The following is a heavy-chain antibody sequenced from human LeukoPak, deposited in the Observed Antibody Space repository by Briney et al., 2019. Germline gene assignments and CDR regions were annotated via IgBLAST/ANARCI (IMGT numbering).Heavy chain of an antibody. CDR2: ISYDGSNE. D-gene: IGHD3-10*01. J-gene: IGHJ4*02. Sequence: GGSLRLSCAASGFTFSRCAMHWVRQAPGKGLEWVAVISYDGSNEYYADSVKGRFTISRDNSKNTLFLQMNSLRAGDTAVYYCARGTVTMVDYWGQGTLVTVSS. CDR1: GFTFSRCA. CDR3: ARGTVTMVDY. V-gene: IGHV3-30*14.